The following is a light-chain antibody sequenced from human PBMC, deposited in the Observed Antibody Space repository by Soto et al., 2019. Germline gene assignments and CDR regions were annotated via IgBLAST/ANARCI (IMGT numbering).Light chain of an antibody. Sequence: SYELTQQPSVSLPPGETAKITCGGNNIGGKSVHWYQWKPGQAPTLLIYNDGDRPSGIPERFSGSNSGNMATLTVSRVEAGDEADYYCQVWGSNADPYVVFGGGTKLTVL. CDR2: NDG. CDR1: NIGGKS. CDR3: QVWGSNADPYVV. J-gene: IGLJ2*01. V-gene: IGLV3-21*04.